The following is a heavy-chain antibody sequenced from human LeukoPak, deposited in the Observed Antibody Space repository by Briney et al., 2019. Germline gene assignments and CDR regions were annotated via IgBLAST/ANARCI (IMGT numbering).Heavy chain of an antibody. D-gene: IGHD6-19*01. V-gene: IGHV4-39*01. Sequence: KPSETLSLTCTVSGGSISNSSYYWGWIRQPPGKGLEWIGNIYYSGSTHYNPSLKSRVTISVDTSKNQFSLKLSSVTAADTAVYYCARQRSLESSDIYGLFDYWGQGTLVTVSS. CDR2: IYYSGST. CDR3: ARQRSLESSDIYGLFDY. CDR1: GGSISNSSYY. J-gene: IGHJ4*02.